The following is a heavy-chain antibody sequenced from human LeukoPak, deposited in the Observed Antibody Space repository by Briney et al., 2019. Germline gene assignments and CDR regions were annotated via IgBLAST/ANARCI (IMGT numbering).Heavy chain of an antibody. D-gene: IGHD4-17*01. CDR2: MNPNSGGT. CDR1: GYTFTVYH. Sequence: GASVKVSCKASGYTFTVYHIHWVRQAPGQGLERMGWMNPNSGGTNYAQEFQGRVTMTRDTSISTAYMELSRLRSDDTAVYYCAREDYADFYFDYWGQGTLVTVSS. J-gene: IGHJ4*02. V-gene: IGHV1-2*02. CDR3: AREDYADFYFDY.